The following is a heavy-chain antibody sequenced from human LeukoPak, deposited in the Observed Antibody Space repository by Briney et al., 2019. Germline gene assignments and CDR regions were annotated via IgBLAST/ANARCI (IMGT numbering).Heavy chain of an antibody. Sequence: GASVKVSCKASGYTFTGYYMHWVRQAPGQGLEWMGWINPNSGGTNYAQKFQGRVTMTEDTSTDTAYMELSSLRSEDTAVYYCATHSTRLGYCSGGSCYGGLNWFDPWGQGTLVTVSS. CDR2: INPNSGGT. V-gene: IGHV1-2*02. CDR1: GYTFTGYY. CDR3: ATHSTRLGYCSGGSCYGGLNWFDP. J-gene: IGHJ5*02. D-gene: IGHD2-15*01.